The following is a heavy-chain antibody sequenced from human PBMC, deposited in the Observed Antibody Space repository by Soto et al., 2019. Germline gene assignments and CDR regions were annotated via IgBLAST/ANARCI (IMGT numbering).Heavy chain of an antibody. J-gene: IGHJ3*02. V-gene: IGHV3-43*01. D-gene: IGHD6-13*01. CDR1: GFTFDDST. CDR2: ISWDGGST. Sequence: GGSLRLSCAASGFTFDDSTMHWVRQAPGKGLEWVSLISWDGGSTYYADSVKGRFTISRDNSKNSLYLQMNSLRTEDTALYYCAKGIAAAGHDAFDIWGQGTMVTVSS. CDR3: AKGIAAAGHDAFDI.